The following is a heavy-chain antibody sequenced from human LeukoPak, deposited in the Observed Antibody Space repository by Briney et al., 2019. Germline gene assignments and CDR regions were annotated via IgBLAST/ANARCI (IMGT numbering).Heavy chain of an antibody. D-gene: IGHD3-10*01. V-gene: IGHV3-23*01. J-gene: IGHJ4*02. Sequence: GGSLRLSCVVSGISLSNYAVTWVRQAPGKGLEWVSYISERGGSTTYADSVKGRFTISRDTSLNTLYLQMNNLRAEDTAVYFCAKRGVAIRGLLVIGYHQEAYHYDFWGQGVLVTVSS. CDR3: AKRGVAIRGLLVIGYHQEAYHYDF. CDR2: ISERGGST. CDR1: GISLSNYA.